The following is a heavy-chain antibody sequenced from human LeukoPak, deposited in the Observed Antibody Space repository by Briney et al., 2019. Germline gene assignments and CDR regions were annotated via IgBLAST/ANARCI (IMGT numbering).Heavy chain of an antibody. J-gene: IGHJ5*02. D-gene: IGHD4-17*01. V-gene: IGHV3-21*04. Sequence: GGTLRLSCAASGFSFNTYNMDWVRQAPGKGLEWVSSITSSSTYIYYADSVKGRFAISRDNAKNSLYLQMNSLRAEDTAVYYCARDYGDYGRGFDPWGQGTLVTVSS. CDR1: GFSFNTYN. CDR3: ARDYGDYGRGFDP. CDR2: ITSSSTYI.